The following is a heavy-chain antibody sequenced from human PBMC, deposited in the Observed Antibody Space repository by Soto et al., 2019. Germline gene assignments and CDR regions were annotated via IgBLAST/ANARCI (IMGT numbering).Heavy chain of an antibody. CDR2: ISGYNGNK. D-gene: IGHD6-13*01. CDR1: GYSFTSYG. CDR3: ARDLGQQLVDY. V-gene: IGHV1-18*01. Sequence: QVQLVQSGAEVKKPGASVTVSCKASGYSFTSYGITWVRQAPGQGLEWMGWISGYNGNKKYAQKLQGRVTMTTDTSTSPAYMELRSLRSDDTAVYYCARDLGQQLVDYWGQGTLVTVSS. J-gene: IGHJ4*02.